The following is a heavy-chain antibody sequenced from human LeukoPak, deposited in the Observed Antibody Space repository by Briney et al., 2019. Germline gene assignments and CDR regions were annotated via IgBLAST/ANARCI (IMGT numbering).Heavy chain of an antibody. Sequence: PGGSLRLSCAASGFTVSSNYMSWVRQAPGKGLEWVSVIYSGGSTYYADSVKGRFTMSRDNSKNTLYLQMNSLRAEDTAVYYCARDQADLRALDIWGQGTMVTVSS. D-gene: IGHD6-13*01. J-gene: IGHJ3*02. V-gene: IGHV3-53*01. CDR1: GFTVSSNY. CDR3: ARDQADLRALDI. CDR2: IYSGGST.